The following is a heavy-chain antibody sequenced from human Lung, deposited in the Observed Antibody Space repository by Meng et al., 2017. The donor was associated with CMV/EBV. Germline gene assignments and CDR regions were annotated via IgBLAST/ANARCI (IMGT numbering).Heavy chain of an antibody. CDR2: IWFDGSSK. Sequence: QVQRVESGGCVGQLGGSLRLSVGASGLSTDGMHWVRQFPGKGLKWVAFIWFDGSSKYYADSVNGRFSISRDNSKNTLYLQMNSLRPEDTGVYYCAKDGKSGGYFDYWGQGNLVTVSS. J-gene: IGHJ4*02. CDR3: AKDGKSGGYFDY. V-gene: IGHV3-30*02. CDR1: GLSTDG. D-gene: IGHD1-1*01.